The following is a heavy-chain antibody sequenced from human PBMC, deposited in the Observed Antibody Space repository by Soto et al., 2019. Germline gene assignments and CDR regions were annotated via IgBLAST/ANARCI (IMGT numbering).Heavy chain of an antibody. D-gene: IGHD2-15*01. CDR2: IIPISGKA. V-gene: IGHV1-69*01. CDR3: VRGSGGSYYTQMNYGDY. Sequence: VQLVQSGAEVKKPGSSVKVSCKASGVTFSSYAISWVRQAPGQGLEWMGGIIPISGKANYAQTFQVRVRITADEWTSTAYMEVGSLRSDDTAMCCCVRGSGGSYYTQMNYGDYWGQGTLVTVCS. CDR1: GVTFSSYA. J-gene: IGHJ4*02.